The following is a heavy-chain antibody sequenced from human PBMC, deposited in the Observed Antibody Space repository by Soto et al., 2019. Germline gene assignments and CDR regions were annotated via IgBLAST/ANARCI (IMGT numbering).Heavy chain of an antibody. J-gene: IGHJ4*02. CDR3: AKDLPTQVAGVFDS. CDR2: ISYDGSKK. CDR1: GFTFSSYG. Sequence: PGGSMRLSWAASGFTFSSYGMHWVRQAPGKGLEWVAGISYDGSKKYYADSVKGRLTISRDNSKHTLYLKMNSLRADDTAVYYCAKDLPTQVAGVFDSWGQGTLVTVSS. D-gene: IGHD6-19*01. V-gene: IGHV3-30*18.